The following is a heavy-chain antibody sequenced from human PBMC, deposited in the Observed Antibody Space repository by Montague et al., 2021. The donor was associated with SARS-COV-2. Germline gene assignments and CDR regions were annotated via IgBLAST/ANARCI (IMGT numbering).Heavy chain of an antibody. CDR1: GDSDNRDY. CDR2: IFYSGST. CDR3: AKASRGYGGDFDS. J-gene: IGHJ4*02. V-gene: IGHV4-59*02. Sequence: SETLSLTCCVSGDSDNRDYRSSARQPPRKELEWLGYIFYSGSTYNPSLNSRVTMSLDTSKNHFSLNLISVTAADTAVYYCAKASRGYGGDFDSWGQGTLVIVSS. D-gene: IGHD4-23*01.